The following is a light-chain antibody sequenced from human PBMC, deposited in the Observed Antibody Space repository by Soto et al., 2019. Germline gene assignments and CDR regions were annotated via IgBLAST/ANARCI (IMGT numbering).Light chain of an antibody. V-gene: IGKV3-20*01. Sequence: ESVLTQSPGTLSLSPGERATLSCRASQTVIKNYLAWYQRKPGQAPRLLIYGASNRATGIPDRFSGDGSGTDFTLTISRLEAEDSALYYCQKYDTSPYTFGQGTKLELK. CDR3: QKYDTSPYT. J-gene: IGKJ2*01. CDR2: GAS. CDR1: QTVIKNY.